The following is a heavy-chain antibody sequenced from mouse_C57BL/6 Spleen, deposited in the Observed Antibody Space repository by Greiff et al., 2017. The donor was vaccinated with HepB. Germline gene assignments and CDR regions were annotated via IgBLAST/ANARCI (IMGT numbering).Heavy chain of an antibody. J-gene: IGHJ2*01. CDR1: GFTFSDYY. CDR3: ARADYYGSSHFDY. CDR2: INYDGSST. V-gene: IGHV5-16*01. D-gene: IGHD1-1*01. Sequence: DVQLVESEGGLVQPGSSMKLSCTASGFTFSDYYMAWVRQVPEKGLEWVANINYDGSSTYYLDSLKSRFIISRDNAKNILYLQMSSLKSEDTATYYCARADYYGSSHFDYWGQGTTLTVSS.